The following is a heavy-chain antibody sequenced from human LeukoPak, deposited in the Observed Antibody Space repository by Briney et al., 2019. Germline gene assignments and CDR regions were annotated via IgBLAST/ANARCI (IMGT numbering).Heavy chain of an antibody. CDR2: ISSSGSTI. V-gene: IGHV3-48*03. CDR3: ARSYCSSTSCLFDY. J-gene: IGHJ4*02. CDR1: GFTFSSYE. Sequence: AGGSLRLSCAASGFTFSSYEMNWVRQAPGKGLEWVSYISSSGSTIYYADSVKGRFTISRDNAKNSLYLQMNSLRAEDTAVYYCARSYCSSTSCLFDYWGQGTLVTVSS. D-gene: IGHD2-2*01.